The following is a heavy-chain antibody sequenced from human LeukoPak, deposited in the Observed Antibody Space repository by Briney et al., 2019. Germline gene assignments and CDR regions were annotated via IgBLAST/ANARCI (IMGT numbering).Heavy chain of an antibody. V-gene: IGHV4-39*01. J-gene: IGHJ6*03. D-gene: IGHD5-24*01. CDR2: VYYSGNT. Sequence: PSETLSLTCAVSGGSISSSDYYWGWIRQPPGKGLEWIGSVYYSGNTYYNPSLKSRVTISVDTSKDQFSLKLNSVTAADTAVYYCARHDGPYYYYMDVWGKGTTVTVSS. CDR3: ARHDGPYYYYMDV. CDR1: GGSISSSDYY.